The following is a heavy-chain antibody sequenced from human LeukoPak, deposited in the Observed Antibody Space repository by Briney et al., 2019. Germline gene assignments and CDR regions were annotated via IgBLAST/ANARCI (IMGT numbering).Heavy chain of an antibody. CDR2: INANSGKL. CDR3: ARVYSSNWDEGYFDY. CDR1: GYIFSS. J-gene: IGHJ4*02. D-gene: IGHD6-13*01. V-gene: IGHV7-4-1*02. Sequence: ASVKVSCKASGYIFSSLNWVRQAPGQGLEWMGWINANSGKLTYAQNFTGRFVFSVDTSANTAFLQINGLKVEDTAVYYCARVYSSNWDEGYFDYWGQGTLVAVSS.